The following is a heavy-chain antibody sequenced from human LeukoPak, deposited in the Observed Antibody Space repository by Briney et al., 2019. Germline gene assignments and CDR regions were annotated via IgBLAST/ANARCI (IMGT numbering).Heavy chain of an antibody. Sequence: GGSLRLSCAASGLTFSNYAMSWVRQTPGKGLEWVSGISGSGGSTYYADSVKGRFTISRDNSKNTLYLQMNSLRAEDTAVYYCAKDNNYYGSGSYYCDYWGQGTLVTVSS. D-gene: IGHD3-10*01. CDR1: GLTFSNYA. J-gene: IGHJ4*02. CDR3: AKDNNYYGSGSYYCDY. CDR2: ISGSGGST. V-gene: IGHV3-23*01.